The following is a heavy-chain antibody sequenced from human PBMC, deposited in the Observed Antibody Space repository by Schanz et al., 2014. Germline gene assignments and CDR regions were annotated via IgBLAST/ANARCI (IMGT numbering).Heavy chain of an antibody. Sequence: EVQLVESGGGLVQPGGSLRLSCAASGFTFTSFALSWVRQSPGKGLEWVSAISGSGDATYYADSVKGRFTVSRDNSKNTLYLQMNSLRGDDTAIYYCVKGGTNTLDSWGQGTLVTVSS. V-gene: IGHV3-23*04. CDR1: GFTFTSFA. CDR3: VKGGTNTLDS. J-gene: IGHJ4*02. CDR2: ISGSGDAT.